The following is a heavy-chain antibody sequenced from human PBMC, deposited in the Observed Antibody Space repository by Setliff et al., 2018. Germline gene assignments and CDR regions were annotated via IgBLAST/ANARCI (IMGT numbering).Heavy chain of an antibody. J-gene: IGHJ5*02. CDR3: ARVRQSPYNWFDI. CDR2: ISNSGGEI. V-gene: IGHV3-23*01. Sequence: GGSLRLSCAASGFTFNNYFMIWVRQAPGKGLEWVSSISNSGGEIHYADSVKGRFTISRDNPRSTLYLQMNSLRAEDTAVYYCARVRQSPYNWFDIWGQGTLVTVSS. CDR1: GFTFNNYF.